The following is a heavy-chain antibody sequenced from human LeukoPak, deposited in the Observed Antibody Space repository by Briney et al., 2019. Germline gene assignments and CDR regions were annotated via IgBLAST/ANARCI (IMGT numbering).Heavy chain of an antibody. Sequence: AGGSLRLSCAASGFTFSSYAMHWVRQAPGKGLEWVAVISYDGSNKYYADSVKGRFTISRDNSKNTLYLQMNSLRAEDTAVYYCAKDWYRFDYWGQGTLVTVSS. V-gene: IGHV3-30-3*01. CDR2: ISYDGSNK. CDR3: AKDWYRFDY. D-gene: IGHD6-13*01. CDR1: GFTFSSYA. J-gene: IGHJ4*02.